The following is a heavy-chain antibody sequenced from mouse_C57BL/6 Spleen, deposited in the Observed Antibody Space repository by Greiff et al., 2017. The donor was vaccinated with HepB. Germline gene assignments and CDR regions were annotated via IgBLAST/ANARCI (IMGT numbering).Heavy chain of an antibody. J-gene: IGHJ4*01. CDR3: TRFITTVVATKGAMDY. D-gene: IGHD1-1*01. CDR1: GFNIKDYY. CDR2: IDPEDGDT. V-gene: IGHV14-1*01. Sequence: EVQLQQSGAELVRPGASVKLSCTASGFNIKDYYMHWVKQRPEQGLEWIGRIDPEDGDTEYAPKFQGKATMTADTSSNPAYLQLSSLTSADTAFYYCTRFITTVVATKGAMDYWGQGTSVTVSS.